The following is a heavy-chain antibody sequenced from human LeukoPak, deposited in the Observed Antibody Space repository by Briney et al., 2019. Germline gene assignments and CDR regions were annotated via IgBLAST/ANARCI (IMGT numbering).Heavy chain of an antibody. CDR3: ARDGEMATTTYNWFDP. J-gene: IGHJ5*02. V-gene: IGHV4-59*01. CDR1: GGSISSYY. D-gene: IGHD5-24*01. Sequence: SGTLSLTCTVSGGSISSYYRSWVRQPPGKGLEWIGYIYYNGSTNYNPSLKSRVTISVDTSKTQFSLKLSSVTAADTAVYYCARDGEMATTTYNWFDPWGQGTLVTVSS. CDR2: IYYNGST.